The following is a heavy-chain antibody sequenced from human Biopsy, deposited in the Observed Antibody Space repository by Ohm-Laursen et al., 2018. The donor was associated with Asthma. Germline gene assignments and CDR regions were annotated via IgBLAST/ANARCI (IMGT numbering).Heavy chain of an antibody. CDR2: ISYTGSA. CDR3: ARHWDWGSFFDY. J-gene: IGHJ4*02. V-gene: IGHV4-39*01. Sequence: TLSLTCTVSGGSMSSSSYYWGWIRQPPGKGLEWMGSISYTGSAYHNPSLKSRVPIPVDTSTNHFSLKLSSVTAADTAVYYCARHWDWGSFFDYWGQGTPVTVSS. D-gene: IGHD7-27*01. CDR1: GGSMSSSSYY.